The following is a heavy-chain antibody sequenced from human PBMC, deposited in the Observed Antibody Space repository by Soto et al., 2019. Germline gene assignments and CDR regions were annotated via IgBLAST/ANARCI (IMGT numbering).Heavy chain of an antibody. J-gene: IGHJ3*02. CDR2: INPNSGGT. CDR3: ARLEDIVVVTTTSDAFDI. D-gene: IGHD2-15*01. CDR1: GYTFTGYY. V-gene: IGHV1-2*02. Sequence: QVQLVQSGAEVKKPGASVKVSCKASGYTFTGYYMHWVRQAPGQGLEWMGWINPNSGGTNYAQKFQGRVTMTRDTSISTAYMELSRLRSDDTAVYYCARLEDIVVVTTTSDAFDIWGQGTMVTVSS.